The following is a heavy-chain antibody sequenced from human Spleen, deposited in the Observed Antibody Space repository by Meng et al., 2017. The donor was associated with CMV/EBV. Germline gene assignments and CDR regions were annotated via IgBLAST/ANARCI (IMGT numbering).Heavy chain of an antibody. CDR3: ARRLLWFENDY. V-gene: IGHV4-39*07. CDR1: GGSISRTSHH. J-gene: IGHJ4*02. D-gene: IGHD3-10*01. Sequence: GSLRLSCTVSGGSISRTSHHWGWIRQPPGKGLEWIGEINHSGSTNYNPSLKSRVTISVDTSKNQFSLKLGSVTAADTAVYYCARRLLWFENDYWGQGTLVTVSS. CDR2: INHSGST.